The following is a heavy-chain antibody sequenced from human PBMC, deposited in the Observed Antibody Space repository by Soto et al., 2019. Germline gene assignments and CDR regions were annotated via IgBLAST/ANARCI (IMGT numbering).Heavy chain of an antibody. D-gene: IGHD4-17*01. CDR3: AKDHLPSTVTTPGY. CDR1: GFTFSTYG. J-gene: IGHJ4*02. CDR2: ISYDGNNK. Sequence: QVQLVESGGGVVQPGRSLRLSCAASGFTFSTYGMHWVRQAPGKGLEWVAVISYDGNNKYYADSVKGRFTIARANSKTTLFLQMDSLRAEDTAVYYCAKDHLPSTVTTPGYWGQGNLVTVSS. V-gene: IGHV3-30*18.